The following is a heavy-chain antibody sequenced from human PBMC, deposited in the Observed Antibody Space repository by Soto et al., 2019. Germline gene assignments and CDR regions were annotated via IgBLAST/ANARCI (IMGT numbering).Heavy chain of an antibody. CDR2: IYYSGST. V-gene: IGHV4-39*01. D-gene: IGHD4-17*01. J-gene: IGHJ4*02. CDR3: ARHDYGGFGL. Sequence: PSETLSLTCTVSGGSISRSSYYWGWIRQPPGKGLECIGSIYYSGSTYYNPSLKSRVTISVDTSKNQFSLKLSSVTAADTAVYYCARHDYGGFGLWGQGTLVTVSS. CDR1: GGSISRSSYY.